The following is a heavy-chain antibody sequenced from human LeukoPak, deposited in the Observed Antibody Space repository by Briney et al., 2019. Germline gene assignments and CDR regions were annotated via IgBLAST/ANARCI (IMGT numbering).Heavy chain of an antibody. CDR2: IRAGGTT. D-gene: IGHD1-14*01. CDR3: AADVPSPLAQIDY. Sequence: PGGSLRLSCAASGFTLSNAWMSWVRQAPGKGLEWVARIRAGGTTDYAAPVKGRFTISRDDSMNTLSLQMDSLKTGDTAVYYCAADVPSPLAQIDYWGQGTPVTVSS. J-gene: IGHJ4*02. V-gene: IGHV3-15*01. CDR1: GFTLSNAW.